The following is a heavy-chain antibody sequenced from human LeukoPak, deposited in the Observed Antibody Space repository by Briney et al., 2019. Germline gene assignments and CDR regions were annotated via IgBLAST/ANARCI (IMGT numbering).Heavy chain of an antibody. V-gene: IGHV3-7*03. CDR2: IKQDRSDK. CDR3: ARDLPDVLTGYSDLAFDI. J-gene: IGHJ3*02. CDR1: GFHFATYW. Sequence: GGSLRLSCAVSGFHFATYWMTWVRQAPGKGLEWVANIKQDRSDKNYVDSVKGRFTISRDNARKLLYLQMNSLRAEDTAVYYCARDLPDVLTGYSDLAFDIWGQGTMVTVSS. D-gene: IGHD3-9*01.